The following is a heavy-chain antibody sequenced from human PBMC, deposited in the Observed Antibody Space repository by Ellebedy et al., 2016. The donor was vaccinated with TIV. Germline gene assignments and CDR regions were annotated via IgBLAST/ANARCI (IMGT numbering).Heavy chain of an antibody. Sequence: GESLKISCAASGFTFNSYAMSWVRQAPGKGLECVSSLSASGSSTFYADSVKGRFTIPRDNSKNTLYLQMNSLRAEDTAVYYCARDPREWLVRGYFDCWGQGTLVTVSS. CDR1: GFTFNSYA. V-gene: IGHV3-23*01. D-gene: IGHD6-19*01. CDR2: LSASGSST. J-gene: IGHJ4*02. CDR3: ARDPREWLVRGYFDC.